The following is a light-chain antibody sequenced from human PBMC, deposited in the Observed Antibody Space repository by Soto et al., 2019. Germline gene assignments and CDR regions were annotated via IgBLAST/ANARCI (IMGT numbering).Light chain of an antibody. CDR3: QQYNNWPPWT. J-gene: IGKJ1*01. V-gene: IGKV3-15*01. CDR1: QSVGSN. CDR2: GAS. Sequence: EVVMTQSPATLSVSPGDRATLSCRASQSVGSNLAWYQQKPGQAPRLLIYGASTRAPGIPARFSGSGSGTEFTLTISSLQSEDFAVYYCQQYNNWPPWTFGQGTKVEIK.